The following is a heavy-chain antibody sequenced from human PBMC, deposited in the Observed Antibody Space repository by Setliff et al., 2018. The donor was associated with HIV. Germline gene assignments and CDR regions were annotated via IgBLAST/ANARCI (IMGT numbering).Heavy chain of an antibody. D-gene: IGHD3-3*01. CDR1: GGSISGGGYY. CDR3: ARVPRITTLRNAFDI. Sequence: PSETLSLTCTVSGGSISGGGYYWSWIRQHPGKGLDWIGNIYYIGNTDYNPSLKGRVTISIDTSKNQFSLKLSSVTAADTAIYYCARVPRITTLRNAFDIWGQGTMVTVSS. CDR2: IYYIGNT. J-gene: IGHJ3*02. V-gene: IGHV4-31*03.